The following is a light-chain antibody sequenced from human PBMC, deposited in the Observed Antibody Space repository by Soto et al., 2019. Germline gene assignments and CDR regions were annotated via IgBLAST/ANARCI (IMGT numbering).Light chain of an antibody. CDR2: EGS. V-gene: IGLV2-23*01. J-gene: IGLJ2*01. CDR3: CSYAGSSTSVL. Sequence: QSAPTQPASVSGSPGQSITISCTGTSSDVGSYNLVSRYQQQPGKAPKLMIYEGSKRPSGVSNRFSGSKSGNTASLTISGLQAEDEADYYCCSYAGSSTSVLFGGGTKLTVL. CDR1: SSDVGSYNL.